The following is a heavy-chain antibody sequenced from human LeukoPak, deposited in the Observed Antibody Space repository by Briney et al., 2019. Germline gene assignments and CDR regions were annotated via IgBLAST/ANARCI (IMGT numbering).Heavy chain of an antibody. V-gene: IGHV3-23*01. D-gene: IGHD6-19*01. Sequence: GGSLRLSCAASGFTFSSYAMSWVRQAPGKGLEWVSAISGSGGSTYYADSVKGRFTISRDNSKNTLYLQMNSLRAEDTAVYYWAHIGLIRTAITPIAVGGLDYWGQGTLVTVSS. CDR1: GFTFSSYA. J-gene: IGHJ4*02. CDR2: ISGSGGST. CDR3: AHIGLIRTAITPIAVGGLDY.